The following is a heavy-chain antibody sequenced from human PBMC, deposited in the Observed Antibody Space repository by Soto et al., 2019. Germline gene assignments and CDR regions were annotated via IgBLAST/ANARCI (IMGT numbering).Heavy chain of an antibody. CDR1: GASVSSSHW. D-gene: IGHD2-2*01. V-gene: IGHV4-4*02. Sequence: QVHLQESGPGLVKPSGTLSLTCGVSGASVSSSHWWTWVRQPPGKGLEWIGEIYHVGFTSYNPSLKSRVIMSMDQSRNQFSLKMSSVTAADTAVYYCARVRPPTSSRPAAVIYYFDYWGQGSLVTVSS. J-gene: IGHJ4*02. CDR2: IYHVGFT. CDR3: ARVRPPTSSRPAAVIYYFDY.